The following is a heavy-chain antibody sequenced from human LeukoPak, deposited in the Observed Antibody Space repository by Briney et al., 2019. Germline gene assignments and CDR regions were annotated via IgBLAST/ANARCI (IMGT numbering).Heavy chain of an antibody. J-gene: IGHJ6*02. CDR3: ARVMDYYYYYGMDV. CDR2: ISSSGSTI. D-gene: IGHD5/OR15-5a*01. V-gene: IGHV3-48*02. Sequence: GGSLRLSCAASGFFFSSYTMNWVRQAPGKGLEWVSYISSSGSTIDYADSVRGRFTISRDNAKNSLYLQMNSLRDEDTAVYYCARVMDYYYYYGMDVWGQGTTVTVSS. CDR1: GFFFSSYT.